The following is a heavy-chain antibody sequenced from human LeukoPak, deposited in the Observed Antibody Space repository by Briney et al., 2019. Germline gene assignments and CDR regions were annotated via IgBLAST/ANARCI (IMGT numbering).Heavy chain of an antibody. Sequence: GGSLRLSCAASGFTFSSYAMGWVRQAPGKGLEWVSAISGRGGSTYYADSVKGRFTISRDNSINTLYLQMNNLRAEDTAVFYCAKTPYNDFWSASYQDSWGQGTLVTVSS. J-gene: IGHJ4*02. CDR2: ISGRGGST. V-gene: IGHV3-23*01. D-gene: IGHD3-3*01. CDR3: AKTPYNDFWSASYQDS. CDR1: GFTFSSYA.